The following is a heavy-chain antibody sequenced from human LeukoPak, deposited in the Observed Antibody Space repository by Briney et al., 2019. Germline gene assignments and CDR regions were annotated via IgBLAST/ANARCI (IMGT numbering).Heavy chain of an antibody. D-gene: IGHD3-22*01. V-gene: IGHV4-34*01. CDR2: INHSGST. J-gene: IGHJ3*02. CDR3: ARSSYYYDSSGYRPDAFDI. Sequence: SETLSLTCAVYGGSFSGYYWSWIRQPPGKGLEWIGEINHSGSTNYNPSLKSRVTISVDRSKNQSSLKLSSVTAADTAVYYCARSSYYYDSSGYRPDAFDIWGQGTMVTVSS. CDR1: GGSFSGYY.